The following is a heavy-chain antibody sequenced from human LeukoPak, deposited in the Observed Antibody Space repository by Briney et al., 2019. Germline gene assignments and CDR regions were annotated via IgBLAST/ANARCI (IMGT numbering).Heavy chain of an antibody. J-gene: IGHJ3*02. CDR2: IHSPGTN. V-gene: IGHV4-61*02. Sequence: SSQTLSLTCTVSAVSISSGDYYWSWIRQPAGRGLEWIGRIHSPGTNYNYNPSLKSRITISIDTSKNQFSLKLTSVTAADTAVYYCARGIGTSYDSSRDAFDMWGQGTMVTVSS. D-gene: IGHD3-22*01. CDR1: AVSISSGDYY. CDR3: ARGIGTSYDSSRDAFDM.